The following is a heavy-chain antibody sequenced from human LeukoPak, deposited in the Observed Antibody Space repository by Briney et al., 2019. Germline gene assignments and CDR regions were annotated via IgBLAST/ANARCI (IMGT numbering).Heavy chain of an antibody. V-gene: IGHV3-23*01. J-gene: IGHJ5*02. CDR2: ISGSGGGT. D-gene: IGHD4-23*01. Sequence: GGSLRLSCAASGFTFSSDAMSWVRQATGKGLEWVSSISGSGGGTEYADSVKGRFTISRDNSKNTLYLQMNSLRAEDTAIFYCAKGSVGTTRRFDPWGQGTLVTVSS. CDR3: AKGSVGTTRRFDP. CDR1: GFTFSSDA.